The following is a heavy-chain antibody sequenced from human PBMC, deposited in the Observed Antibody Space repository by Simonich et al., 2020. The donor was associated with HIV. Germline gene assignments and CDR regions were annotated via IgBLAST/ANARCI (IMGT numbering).Heavy chain of an antibody. CDR1: GGSFSGYY. V-gene: IGHV4-34*01. Sequence: QVQLQQWGAGLLKPSETLSLTCAVYGGSFSGYYWSWIRQPPGKGLEWIGENNHSGSTNYNPSLKSRVTISVDTSKNQVSLKLSSVTAADTAVYYCARLTAGGLGEYFQHWGQGTLVTVSS. J-gene: IGHJ1*01. CDR2: NNHSGST. CDR3: ARLTAGGLGEYFQH. D-gene: IGHD6-13*01.